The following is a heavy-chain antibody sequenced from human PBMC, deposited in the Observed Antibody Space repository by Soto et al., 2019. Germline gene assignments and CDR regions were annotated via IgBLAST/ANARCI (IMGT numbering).Heavy chain of an antibody. CDR2: IYYSGST. V-gene: IGHV4-39*01. J-gene: IGHJ3*02. D-gene: IGHD3-22*01. Sequence: PSETLSLTCTVSGGSISSSSYYWGWIRQPPGKGLEWIGSIYYSGSTYYNPSLKSRVTISVDTSKNQFSLKLSSVTAADTAVYYCATKEYYYDISGYYYGAFDIWGQGTMVTVSS. CDR3: ATKEYYYDISGYYYGAFDI. CDR1: GGSISSSSYY.